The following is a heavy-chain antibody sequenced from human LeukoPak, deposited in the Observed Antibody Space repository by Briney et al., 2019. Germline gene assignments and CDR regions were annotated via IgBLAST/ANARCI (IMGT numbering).Heavy chain of an antibody. Sequence: GSLRLSCAASGFTFSSYWMNGARQAPGKGLEWVASINHNGNVNYYVDSVKGRFTISRDNAESSLYLQMNSLRVEDTAVYYCVRNLAVAGTCFDSWGQGTLVTVSS. D-gene: IGHD6-19*01. CDR2: INHNGNVN. V-gene: IGHV3-7*03. J-gene: IGHJ4*02. CDR3: VRNLAVAGTCFDS. CDR1: GFTFSSYW.